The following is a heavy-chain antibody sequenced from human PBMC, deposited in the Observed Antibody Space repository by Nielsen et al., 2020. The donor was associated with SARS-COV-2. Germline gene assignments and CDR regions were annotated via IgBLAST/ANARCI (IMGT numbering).Heavy chain of an antibody. V-gene: IGHV1-46*01. CDR3: ARERPACSGGSCYYYYYYGMDV. CDR1: GYTFTSYY. D-gene: IGHD2-15*01. Sequence: ASVKASCKASGYTFTSYYMHWVRQAPGQGLEWMGIINPSGGSTSYAQKFQGRVTMTRDTSTSTVYMELSSLRSEDTAVYYCARERPACSGGSCYYYYYYGMDVWGQGTTVTVSS. J-gene: IGHJ6*02. CDR2: INPSGGST.